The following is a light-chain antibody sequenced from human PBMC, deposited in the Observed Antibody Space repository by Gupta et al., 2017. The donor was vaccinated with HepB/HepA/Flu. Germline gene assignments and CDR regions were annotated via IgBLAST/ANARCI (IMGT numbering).Light chain of an antibody. J-gene: IGKJ5*01. CDR1: QSVSSSY. V-gene: IGKV3-20*01. Sequence: VLTQSPGTLSLSPGERATLSCRSSQSVSSSYLAWYQQQPGQDPRLLIYGASSRATGIPDRFSGSGCGTDFTLTISRLEPEDFAVYYCQQYGSSPPITFGQGTQLEIK. CDR3: QQYGSSPPIT. CDR2: GAS.